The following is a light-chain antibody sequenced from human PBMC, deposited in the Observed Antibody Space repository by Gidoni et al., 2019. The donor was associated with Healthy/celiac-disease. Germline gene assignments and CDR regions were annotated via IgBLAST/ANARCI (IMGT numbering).Light chain of an antibody. CDR1: SSNIGSNY. J-gene: IGLJ2*01. CDR3: AAWDDSLSGVV. V-gene: IGLV1-47*01. Sequence: QSVLTQPPSASGTPGQGVTISCSGSSSNIGSNYVNWYQQPPGTAPKLLIYRNNQRPSGVPDRFSGSKSGTSASLAISGLRSEDEADYYCAAWDDSLSGVVFGGGTKLTVL. CDR2: RNN.